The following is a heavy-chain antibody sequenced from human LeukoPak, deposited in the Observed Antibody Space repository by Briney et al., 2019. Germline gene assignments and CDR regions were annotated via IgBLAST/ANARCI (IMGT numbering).Heavy chain of an antibody. CDR3: ARDQIGRW. D-gene: IGHD2-15*01. J-gene: IGHJ4*02. CDR2: ISGSSSHT. CDR1: GFTFSDYY. V-gene: IGHV3-11*06. Sequence: GESLRLSCAASGFTFSDYYLGWIRQDPGKGLEWISYISGSSSHTNYDDSVKGRFTISRDKAKNSLYMKLDSLRAEDTAMYYCARDQIGRWRGQGNLGIVSS.